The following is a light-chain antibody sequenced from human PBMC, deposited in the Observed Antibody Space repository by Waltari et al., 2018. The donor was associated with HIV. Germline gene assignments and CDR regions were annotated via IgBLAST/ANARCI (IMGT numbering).Light chain of an antibody. CDR3: LQALSFPLT. CDR2: ATS. V-gene: IGKV1-12*01. J-gene: IGKJ3*01. Sequence: DIQVTQSPSSVSASIGDRVTITCRAIQGLTSYLAWYQQKPGNTPKLLTSATSTFQSGVPSRFSGSGSGTDFTLTISNLHPEDFATYYCLQALSFPLTFGPGTKVEVK. CDR1: QGLTSY.